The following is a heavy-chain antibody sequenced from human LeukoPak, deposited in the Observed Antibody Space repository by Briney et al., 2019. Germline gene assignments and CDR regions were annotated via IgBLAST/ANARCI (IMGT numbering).Heavy chain of an antibody. CDR3: ARYTHYYGSGSYYEGYFDY. Sequence: ASVKVSCKASGYTFTSYYMHWVRQAPGQGLEWMGIINPSGGSTSYAQKFQGRVTMTRDMSTSTVYMEPSSLRSEDTAVYYCARYTHYYGSGSYYEGYFDYWGQGTLVTVSS. CDR2: INPSGGST. V-gene: IGHV1-46*01. CDR1: GYTFTSYY. J-gene: IGHJ4*02. D-gene: IGHD3-10*01.